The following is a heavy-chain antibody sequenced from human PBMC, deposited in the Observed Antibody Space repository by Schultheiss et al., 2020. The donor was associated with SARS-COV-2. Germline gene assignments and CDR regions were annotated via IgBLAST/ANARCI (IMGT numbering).Heavy chain of an antibody. CDR2: ISWNSAYI. Sequence: GGSLRLSCAASGFTFDDYAMHWVRQAPGKGLEWVSGISWNSAYIGYADSVKGRFTISRDNSKNTLYLQMNSLRAEDTAVYYCAKDRYDYIWGSYRSPYYYYGMDVWGQGTTVTVSS. CDR3: AKDRYDYIWGSYRSPYYYYGMDV. J-gene: IGHJ6*02. D-gene: IGHD3-16*02. CDR1: GFTFDDYA. V-gene: IGHV3-9*01.